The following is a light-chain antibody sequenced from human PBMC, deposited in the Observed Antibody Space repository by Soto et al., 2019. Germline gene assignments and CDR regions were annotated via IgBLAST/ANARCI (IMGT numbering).Light chain of an antibody. J-gene: IGLJ1*01. CDR2: VGS. Sequence: QSVLTQPASVSGSPGQSITISCTGTSSDIGSYNLVSWYQQHPGKAPKLIIYVGSKRPLGVSNRFSGSKSGNTASPTISGLQAEDEADYYCCSYAGISTYYVFGTGTKLTVL. CDR3: CSYAGISTYYV. CDR1: SSDIGSYNL. V-gene: IGLV2-23*01.